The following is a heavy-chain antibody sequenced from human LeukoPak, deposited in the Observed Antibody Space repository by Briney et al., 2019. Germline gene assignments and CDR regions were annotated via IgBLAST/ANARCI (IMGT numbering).Heavy chain of an antibody. J-gene: IGHJ4*02. D-gene: IGHD2-2*01. CDR1: GYSISSGYY. CDR2: IYHSGST. CDR3: ARDGCSSTSCYLPLYYFDY. Sequence: SETLSLTCAVSGYSISSGYYWGWIRQPPGKGLEWIGSIYHSGSTYYNPSLKSRVTISVDTSKNQSSLKLSSVTAADTAVYYCARDGCSSTSCYLPLYYFDYWGQGTLVTVSS. V-gene: IGHV4-38-2*02.